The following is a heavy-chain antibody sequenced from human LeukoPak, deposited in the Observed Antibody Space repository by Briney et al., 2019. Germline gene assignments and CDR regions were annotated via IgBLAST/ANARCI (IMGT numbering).Heavy chain of an antibody. J-gene: IGHJ4*02. CDR1: GGSFSGYY. D-gene: IGHD3-22*01. CDR3: AMTTPTNYYDSSGYYSY. Sequence: SETLSLTCAVYGGSFSGYYWSWIRQPPGKGLEWIGYIYYSGSTNYNPSLKSRVTISVDTSKNQFSLKLSSVTAADTAVYYCAMTTPTNYYDSSGYYSYWGQGTLVTVSS. CDR2: IYYSGST. V-gene: IGHV4-59*08.